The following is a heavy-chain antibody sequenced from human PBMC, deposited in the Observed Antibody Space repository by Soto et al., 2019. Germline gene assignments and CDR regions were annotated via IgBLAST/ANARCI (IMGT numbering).Heavy chain of an antibody. V-gene: IGHV4-59*01. J-gene: IGHJ6*03. D-gene: IGHD5-12*01. CDR3: ARVARGYSGYDYYYYYYYMDV. CDR2: IYYSGST. Sequence: SETLSLTCTVSGGSISSYYWSWIRQPPGKGLEWIGYIYYSGSTNYNPSLKSRVTISVDTSKNQFSLKLSSVTAADTAVYYCARVARGYSGYDYYYYYYYMDVWGKGTTDTVSS. CDR1: GGSISSYY.